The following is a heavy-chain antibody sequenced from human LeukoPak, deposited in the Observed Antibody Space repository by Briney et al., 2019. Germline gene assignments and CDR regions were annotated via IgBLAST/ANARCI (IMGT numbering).Heavy chain of an antibody. D-gene: IGHD2-15*01. J-gene: IGHJ6*02. V-gene: IGHV1-2*02. CDR2: INSNNGGT. Sequence: ASVTVSCKASGYTFIDYHIPWVRHVPGQGLEWMGWINSNNGGTKYTQMFKGRVTLSRHTSIRTPYMELSSLVSDDTAIYYCARAVRAATWGFYGMDVWGQGTTVTVCS. CDR3: ARAVRAATWGFYGMDV. CDR1: GYTFIDYH.